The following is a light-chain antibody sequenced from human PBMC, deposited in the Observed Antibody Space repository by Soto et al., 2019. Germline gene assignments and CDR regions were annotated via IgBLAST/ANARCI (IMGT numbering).Light chain of an antibody. J-gene: IGKJ5*01. CDR1: QSVNKY. Sequence: EIVLTQFPATLSLSPGERVTLSCRASQSVNKYLAWYQQRPGQAPRLLVYDASNTATGVPARFSGSGSGTDFTLTITSLEPEDFAVYYCQQRYIWPPITFGQGTRLEIK. V-gene: IGKV3-11*01. CDR3: QQRYIWPPIT. CDR2: DAS.